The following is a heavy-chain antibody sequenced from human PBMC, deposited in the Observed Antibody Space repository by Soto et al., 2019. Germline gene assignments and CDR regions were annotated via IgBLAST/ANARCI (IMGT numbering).Heavy chain of an antibody. V-gene: IGHV3-30*18. CDR3: AKLYPAGTETYLGVFDH. D-gene: IGHD4-4*01. CDR1: GFTFSSYG. J-gene: IGHJ4*02. CDR2: ISYGGTNK. Sequence: QVQLVESGGGVVQPGRSLRLSCAASGFTFSSYGMHWVRQAPGKGLEWVALISYGGTNKYYADSVKGRFTISRDYSKNTVYLQMKSLKTEDTAVYFCAKLYPAGTETYLGVFDHWGQGTLVTVSS.